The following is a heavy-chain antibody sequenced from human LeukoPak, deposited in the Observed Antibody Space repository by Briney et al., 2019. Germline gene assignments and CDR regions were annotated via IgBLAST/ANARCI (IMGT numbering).Heavy chain of an antibody. V-gene: IGHV3-7*01. J-gene: IGHJ4*02. CDR1: GFTFSSYW. CDR2: IKQDGSEK. D-gene: IGHD3-9*01. Sequence: PGGSLRLSCAASGFTFSSYWMNWVRQAPGKGLEWVANIKQDGSEKHYVDSVKGRFTIPRDNAKNSLYLQMNSLRAEDTAVYYCARDQGRYFDWLLYTGNYFDHWGQGTLVTVSS. CDR3: ARDQGRYFDWLLYTGNYFDH.